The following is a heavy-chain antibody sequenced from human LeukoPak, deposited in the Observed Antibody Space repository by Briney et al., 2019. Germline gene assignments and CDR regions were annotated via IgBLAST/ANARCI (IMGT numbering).Heavy chain of an antibody. J-gene: IGHJ6*02. CDR2: INHSGST. Sequence: SETLSLTCAVYGGSFSGYYWSWIRQPPGKGLEWIGEINHSGSTNYNPSLKSRVTISVDTSKNQFSLKLSSVTAADTAVYYCARVGYCSSTSCAFYYYYGMDVWGQGTTVTVSS. D-gene: IGHD2-2*01. CDR3: ARVGYCSSTSCAFYYYYGMDV. CDR1: GGSFSGYY. V-gene: IGHV4-34*01.